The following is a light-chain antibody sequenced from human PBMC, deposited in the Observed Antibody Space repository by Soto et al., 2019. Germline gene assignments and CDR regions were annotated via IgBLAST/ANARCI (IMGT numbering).Light chain of an antibody. V-gene: IGKV3-15*01. CDR3: QQYNKWPLM. CDR2: AVS. CDR1: QSVSSN. J-gene: IGKJ1*01. Sequence: EIMMTQSPGTLSASPGERATLSCRASQSVSSNLAWYQQKPGQAPRLLIYAVSTRATGIPARFSGSGSGTEFTLTISSLQSEDFAVYSCQQYNKWPLMFGQGTKVEIK.